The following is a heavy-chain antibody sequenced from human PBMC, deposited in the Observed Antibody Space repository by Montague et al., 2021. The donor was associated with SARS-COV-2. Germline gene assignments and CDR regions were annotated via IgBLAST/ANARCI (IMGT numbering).Heavy chain of an antibody. CDR3: ASPGGYCSGGSCYYVY. Sequence: SETLSLTCTVSGGSISSYYWSWIRQPPGKGLEWIGYIYYSGSSNYNPSHKSRVTISIDTSKNQFSLNLNSVTAADGAVYYCASPGGYCSGGSCYYVYWGQGTLVTVSS. V-gene: IGHV4-59*01. CDR2: IYYSGSS. J-gene: IGHJ4*02. CDR1: GGSISSYY. D-gene: IGHD2-15*01.